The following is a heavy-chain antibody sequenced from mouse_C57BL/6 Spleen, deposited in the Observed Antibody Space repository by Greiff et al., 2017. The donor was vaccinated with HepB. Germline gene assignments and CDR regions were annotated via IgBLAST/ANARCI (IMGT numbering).Heavy chain of an antibody. J-gene: IGHJ2*01. Sequence: QVQLQQPGAELVMPGASVKLSCKASGYTFTSYWMHWVKQRPGQGLEWIGEIDPSDSYTNYNQKFKGKSTLTVDKSSSTAYMQLSSLTSEDSAVYYGAREDYYGSSPGYWGQGTTLTVSS. D-gene: IGHD1-1*01. CDR2: IDPSDSYT. V-gene: IGHV1-69*01. CDR1: GYTFTSYW. CDR3: AREDYYGSSPGY.